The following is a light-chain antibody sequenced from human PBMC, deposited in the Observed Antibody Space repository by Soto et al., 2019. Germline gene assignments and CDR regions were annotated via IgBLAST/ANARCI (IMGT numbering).Light chain of an antibody. Sequence: QSVLTQPPSASGTPGQRVTISCSGSSFNIGSNSVNWYQQLPGAAPKLLIYSNNQRPSAVPDRFSGSKSVPSASLAISGLQSEDEADYYCAAWDDRLTGHVVFGGGTKLTVL. CDR3: AAWDDRLTGHVV. CDR2: SNN. CDR1: SFNIGSNS. V-gene: IGLV1-44*01. J-gene: IGLJ2*01.